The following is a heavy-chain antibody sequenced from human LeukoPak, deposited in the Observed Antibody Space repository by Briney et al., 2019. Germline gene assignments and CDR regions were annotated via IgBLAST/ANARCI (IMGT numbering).Heavy chain of an antibody. CDR3: AREAASNYCSSTSCYNAFDI. D-gene: IGHD2-2*01. J-gene: IGHJ3*02. V-gene: IGHV4-59*01. Sequence: NPSETLSLTCTVSGGSISSYYWSWIRQPPGKGLEWIGYIYYSGSTNYNPSLKSRVTISVDTSKNQFSLKLSSVTAADTAVYYCAREAASNYCSSTSCYNAFDIWGQGTMVTVSS. CDR2: IYYSGST. CDR1: GGSISSYY.